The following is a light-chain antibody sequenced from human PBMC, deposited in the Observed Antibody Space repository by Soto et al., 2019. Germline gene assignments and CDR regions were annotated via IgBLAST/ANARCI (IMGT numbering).Light chain of an antibody. V-gene: IGLV1-40*01. CDR1: SSNIGADYD. J-gene: IGLJ2*01. CDR2: GNS. Sequence: QSELTQPPSVSGAPGQRVTISCTGSSSNIGADYDVHWYQQLPGTAPKLLIYGNSNRPSGVPDRFSGSKSGTSASLAITGLQAEDEADYYCQSYDSSLSVVFGGGTKLTVL. CDR3: QSYDSSLSVV.